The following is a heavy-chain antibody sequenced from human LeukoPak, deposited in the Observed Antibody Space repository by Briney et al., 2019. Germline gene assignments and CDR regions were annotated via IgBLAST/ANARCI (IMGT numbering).Heavy chain of an antibody. CDR3: ARERTVVVITGGWFDP. CDR1: GGSISSYY. CDR2: IYTSGST. J-gene: IGHJ5*02. V-gene: IGHV4-4*07. D-gene: IGHD3-22*01. Sequence: SETLSLTCTVSGGSISSYYWSWIRQPAGKGLEWIGRIYTSGSTNYNPALKSRVTMSVDTSKNQFSLKLSSVTAADTAVYYCARERTVVVITGGWFDPWGQGTLVTVSS.